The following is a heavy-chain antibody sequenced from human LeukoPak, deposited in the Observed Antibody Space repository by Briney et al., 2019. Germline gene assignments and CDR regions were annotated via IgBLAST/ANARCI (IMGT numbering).Heavy chain of an antibody. Sequence: WLRPAPGKGLNWVECVSHSGSTYCNPSLKSRVTISVDTSKNQFSLKLSSVTAADTAVYYCARGFRAAGNWFDPWGQETLVTVSS. CDR3: ARGFRAAGNWFDP. V-gene: IGHV4-38-2*02. J-gene: IGHJ5*02. CDR2: VSHSGST. D-gene: IGHD6-25*01.